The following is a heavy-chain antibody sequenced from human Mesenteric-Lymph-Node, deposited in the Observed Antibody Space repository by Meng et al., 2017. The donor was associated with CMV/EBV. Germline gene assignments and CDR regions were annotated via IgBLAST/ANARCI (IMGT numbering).Heavy chain of an antibody. D-gene: IGHD6-19*01. CDR1: VDSISSFDD. CDR2: VHYTGST. CDR3: ARPFPSWQSPRLDPFGA. Sequence: ELGPGHAKPSGSLSLSFTVPVDSISSFDDGGGSRQPPGRGLEWIGSVHYTGSTYYSPSLKSRVTVSVDTSKNQFSLRLTSVTAADTAVYYCARPFPSWQSPRLDPFGAWGQGTLVTVSS. V-gene: IGHV4-39*01. J-gene: IGHJ5*02.